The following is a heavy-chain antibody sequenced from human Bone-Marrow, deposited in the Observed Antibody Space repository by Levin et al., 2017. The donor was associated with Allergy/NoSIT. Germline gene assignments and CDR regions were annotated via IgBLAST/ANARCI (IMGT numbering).Heavy chain of an antibody. J-gene: IGHJ4*02. V-gene: IGHV3-23*01. D-gene: IGHD3-22*01. Sequence: HPGESLKISCAASGFTFSGYTMSWVRQAPGKGLEWVSAISASGDTSFYADSVKGRFTISRDNSKNTLYLQMTSLGAEDTAIYYCARDEKDSSGDYWDYWGQGTLISVSS. CDR1: GFTFSGYT. CDR2: ISASGDTS. CDR3: ARDEKDSSGDYWDY.